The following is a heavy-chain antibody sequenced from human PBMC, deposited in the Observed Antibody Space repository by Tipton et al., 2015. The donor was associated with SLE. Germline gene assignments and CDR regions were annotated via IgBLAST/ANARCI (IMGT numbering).Heavy chain of an antibody. CDR1: GGSFSGYY. J-gene: IGHJ5*02. V-gene: IGHV4-34*01. CDR3: ASLYSSGWYPRFDP. D-gene: IGHD6-19*01. Sequence: TLSLTCAVYGGSFSGYYWSWIRQPPGKGLEWIGEINQSGSTNYNPSLKSRVTISLDTSKNQFSLKLSSVTAADTAVYYCASLYSSGWYPRFDPWGQGTLVTVSS. CDR2: INQSGST.